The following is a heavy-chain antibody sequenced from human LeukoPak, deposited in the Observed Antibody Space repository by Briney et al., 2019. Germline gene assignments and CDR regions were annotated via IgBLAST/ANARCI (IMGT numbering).Heavy chain of an antibody. V-gene: IGHV5-51*01. J-gene: IGHJ4*02. CDR1: GYSFTNYW. CDR2: IYPGDSDT. CDR3: AVSSGSLTFSFDY. Sequence: PGESLKISCKASGYSFTNYWIAWVRQMPGKGLEWMGIIYPGDSDTRYSPSFQGQVTISADKSMTTAYLQWSSLKASDTALYYCAVSSGSLTFSFDYWGQGTLVTVSS. D-gene: IGHD3-22*01.